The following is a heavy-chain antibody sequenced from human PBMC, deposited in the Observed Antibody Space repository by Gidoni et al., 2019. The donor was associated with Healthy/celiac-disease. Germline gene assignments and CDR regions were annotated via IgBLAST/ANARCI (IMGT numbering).Heavy chain of an antibody. D-gene: IGHD3-9*01. J-gene: IGHJ4*02. CDR2: IIPIFGTA. CDR1: GATLRSYA. CDR3: ASTPSYDILTGYPNTYFDY. Sequence: QVQLVQSGAEVKKPGSSGKVSCKASGATLRSYATRWVRQAPGQGLEWMGGIIPIFGTANYAQKFQGRVTITADESTSTAYMELSSLRSEDTAVYYCASTPSYDILTGYPNTYFDYWGQGTLVTVSS. V-gene: IGHV1-69*01.